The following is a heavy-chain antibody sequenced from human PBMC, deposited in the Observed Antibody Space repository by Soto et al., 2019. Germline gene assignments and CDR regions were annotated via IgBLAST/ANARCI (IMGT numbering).Heavy chain of an antibody. CDR3: ARGSTMVRGRRFDP. D-gene: IGHD3-10*01. Sequence: SETLSLTCAVSGGSISSSNWWSWVRQPPGKGLEWIGEIYHSGSTNYNPSLKSRVTISVDKSKNQFSLKLSSVTAADTAVYYCARGSTMVRGRRFDPWGQGTLVTVSS. J-gene: IGHJ5*02. CDR2: IYHSGST. CDR1: GGSISSSNW. V-gene: IGHV4-4*02.